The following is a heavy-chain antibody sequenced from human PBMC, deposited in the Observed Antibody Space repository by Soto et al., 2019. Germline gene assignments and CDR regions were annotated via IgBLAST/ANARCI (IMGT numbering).Heavy chain of an antibody. Sequence: GGSLRLSCAASGFTFSSYGMHWVRQAPGKGLEWVAVIWYDGSNKYYADSVKGRFTISRDNSKNTLYLQMNSLRAEDTAVYYCARRAYYYYGMDVWGQGTTVTVS. CDR2: IWYDGSNK. V-gene: IGHV3-33*01. J-gene: IGHJ6*02. CDR3: ARRAYYYYGMDV. CDR1: GFTFSSYG.